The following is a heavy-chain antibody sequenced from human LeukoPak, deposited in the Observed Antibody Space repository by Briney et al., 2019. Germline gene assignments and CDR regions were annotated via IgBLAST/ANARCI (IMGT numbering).Heavy chain of an antibody. V-gene: IGHV3-48*03. CDR1: GFTFSSYE. Sequence: GGSLRLSCAASGFTFSSYEMNWVRQAPGKGLEWVSYISSSGSTIYYADSVKGRFTISRDNAKNSLYLQMNSLRAEDTAVYYCASIPSRKQLVDYWGQGTLVTVSS. CDR2: ISSSGSTI. CDR3: ASIPSRKQLVDY. D-gene: IGHD6-13*01. J-gene: IGHJ4*02.